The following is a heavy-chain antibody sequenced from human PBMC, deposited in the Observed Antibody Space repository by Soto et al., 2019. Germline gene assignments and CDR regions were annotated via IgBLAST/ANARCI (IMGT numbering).Heavy chain of an antibody. CDR2: IYADGTT. CDR3: ARATVTTPYYFDY. V-gene: IGHV3-66*01. J-gene: IGHJ4*02. CDR1: GFTVSSNY. Sequence: GGSLRLSCAASGFTVSSNYISWVRQAPGKGLEWVSVIYADGTTYYADSVKDRFTISRDNSKNTVSLQMSSLRAEDTAVYYCARATVTTPYYFDYWGQGALVTVSS. D-gene: IGHD1-1*01.